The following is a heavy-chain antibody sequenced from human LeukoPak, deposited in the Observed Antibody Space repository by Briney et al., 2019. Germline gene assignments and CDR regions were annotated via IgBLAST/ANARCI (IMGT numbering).Heavy chain of an antibody. D-gene: IGHD6-19*01. V-gene: IGHV3-21*01. CDR3: ARVHISAWFMDS. J-gene: IGHJ4*02. CDR1: LFTLTISS. CDR2: VSRRSSYI. Sequence: GGSLRLSRAASLFTLTISSMNRVRPAPGKGLEWGSSVSRRSSYIYYADSVKGRFTISRDNAKNSLSLQMNSLRAEDTAVYYCARVHISAWFMDSWGQGTLVTVSS.